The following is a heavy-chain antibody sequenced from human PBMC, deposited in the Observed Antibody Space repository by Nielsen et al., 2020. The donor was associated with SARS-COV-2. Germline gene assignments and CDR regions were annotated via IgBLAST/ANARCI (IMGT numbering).Heavy chain of an antibody. CDR3: ARGILPGIAAAGPDY. CDR1: GFTFSSYS. V-gene: IGHV3-21*01. Sequence: GGSLSLSCAASGFTFSSYSMNWVRQAPGKGLEWVSSISSSSSYIYYADSVKGRFTISRDNAKNSLYLQMNSLRAEDTAVYYCARGILPGIAAAGPDYWGQGTLVTVSS. CDR2: ISSSSSYI. D-gene: IGHD6-13*01. J-gene: IGHJ4*02.